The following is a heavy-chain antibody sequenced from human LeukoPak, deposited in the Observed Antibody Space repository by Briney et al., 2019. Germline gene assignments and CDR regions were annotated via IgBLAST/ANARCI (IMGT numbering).Heavy chain of an antibody. D-gene: IGHD2-2*02. V-gene: IGHV3-74*01. CDR3: ARGTALQDY. CDR2: INGDGTTT. Sequence: GGSLRLSCAASGFIFSPHWMHWVRQAPGKGLVWVSHINGDGTTTSYADSVKGRFTISRDNAQNTLYLQMNSLRAEDTAVYHCARGTALQDYWGQGTLVTVSS. J-gene: IGHJ4*02. CDR1: GFIFSPHW.